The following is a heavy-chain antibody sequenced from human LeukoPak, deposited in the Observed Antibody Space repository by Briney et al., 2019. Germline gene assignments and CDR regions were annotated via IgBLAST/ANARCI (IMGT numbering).Heavy chain of an antibody. V-gene: IGHV3-7*03. D-gene: IGHD3-10*01. CDR2: QDGSET. CDR1: GFTFSRYW. Sequence: GESLRLSCAASGFTFSRYWMKQDGSETYYVDSVKGRFTISRDNAKNSLHLQMNSLRAGDAAVFYCARMDYYTSGTYTYPNFDYWGQGTLVTVSS. CDR3: ARMDYYTSGTYTYPNFDY. J-gene: IGHJ4*02.